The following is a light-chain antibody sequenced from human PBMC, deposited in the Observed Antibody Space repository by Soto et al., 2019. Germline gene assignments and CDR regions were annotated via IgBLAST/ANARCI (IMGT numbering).Light chain of an antibody. J-gene: IGKJ1*01. CDR1: QSVSRY. CDR2: DAS. CDR3: QQRSNWPTWT. V-gene: IGKV3-11*01. Sequence: EIVMTQSPASLSMSAGERATLSRRASQSVSRYLAWYQQKPGQPPSLXXYDASNRANGIPARISGGGSGTDYTLTISSLESEDFAVYDCQQRSNWPTWTFGQGTKVEI.